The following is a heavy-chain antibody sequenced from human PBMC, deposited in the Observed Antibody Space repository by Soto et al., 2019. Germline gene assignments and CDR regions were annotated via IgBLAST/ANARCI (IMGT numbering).Heavy chain of an antibody. Sequence: PGGSLRLSCAASGFTFSSYSMNWVRQAPGRGLEWVSSISSSSSYIYYADSVKGRFTISRDNAKNSLYLQMNSLRAEDTAVYYCARDRPLRGYGMDVWGQGTTVTVSS. J-gene: IGHJ6*02. D-gene: IGHD6-6*01. V-gene: IGHV3-21*01. CDR2: ISSSSSYI. CDR1: GFTFSSYS. CDR3: ARDRPLRGYGMDV.